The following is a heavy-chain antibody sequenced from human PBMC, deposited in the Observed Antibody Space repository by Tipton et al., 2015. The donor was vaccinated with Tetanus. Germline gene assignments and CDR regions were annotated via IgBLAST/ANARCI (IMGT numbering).Heavy chain of an antibody. CDR3: ARDFRGNGDGWYWDY. J-gene: IGHJ4*02. V-gene: IGHV4-31*03. CDR1: GVSVMSGEYF. Sequence: TLSLTCTVSGVSVMSGEYFWSWVRHLPGKGLEAIGNTQFSGGTYYDPSLKSRATISIDMSKNQFSLKRTSVTAADTAVYFCARDFRGNGDGWYWDYWGQGTLVTVSS. CDR2: TQFSGGT. D-gene: IGHD6-19*01.